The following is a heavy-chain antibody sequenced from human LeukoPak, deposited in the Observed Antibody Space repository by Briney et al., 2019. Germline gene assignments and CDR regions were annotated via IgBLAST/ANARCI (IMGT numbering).Heavy chain of an antibody. J-gene: IGHJ3*02. V-gene: IGHV4-59*08. D-gene: IGHD3-22*01. CDR2: LYYSGST. CDR1: GGSISSYY. Sequence: SETLSLTCTVSGGSISSYYWSWIRQPPGKGLEWIGYLYYSGSTNYNPSLKSRVTISVDTSKNQFSLKLSSVTAADTAVYYCARHITYYYDSSGYPDAFDIWGQGTMVSVSS. CDR3: ARHITYYYDSSGYPDAFDI.